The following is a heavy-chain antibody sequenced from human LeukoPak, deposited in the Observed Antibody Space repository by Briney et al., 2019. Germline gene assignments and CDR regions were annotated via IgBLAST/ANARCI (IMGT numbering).Heavy chain of an antibody. D-gene: IGHD1-26*01. V-gene: IGHV3-30*18. CDR3: AKVGGSYVGGAFDI. Sequence: GRSLRLSCAASGFTFSSYGMHWVRQAPGKGLEWVAVISYDGSNKYYADSVKGRFTISRDNSKNTLYLQMNSLRAGDTAVYYCAKVGGSYVGGAFDIWGQGTMVTVSS. CDR2: ISYDGSNK. J-gene: IGHJ3*02. CDR1: GFTFSSYG.